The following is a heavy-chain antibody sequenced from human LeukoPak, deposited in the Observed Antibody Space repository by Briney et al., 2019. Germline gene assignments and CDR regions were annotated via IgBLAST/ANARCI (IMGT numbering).Heavy chain of an antibody. CDR3: ARGTHIVVVPAAMYY. CDR1: GFTFSSYA. CDR2: ISYDGSNK. V-gene: IGHV3-30-3*01. J-gene: IGHJ4*02. D-gene: IGHD2-2*01. Sequence: GGSLTLSCAASGFTFSSYAMHWVRQAPGKGLEWVAVISYDGSNKYYADSVKGRFTISRDNSKNTLYLQMNSLRAEDTAVYYCARGTHIVVVPAAMYYWVQGTLVTVSS.